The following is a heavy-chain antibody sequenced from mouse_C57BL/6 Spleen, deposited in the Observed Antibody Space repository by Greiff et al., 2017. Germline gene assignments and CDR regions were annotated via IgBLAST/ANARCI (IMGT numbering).Heavy chain of an antibody. J-gene: IGHJ2*01. D-gene: IGHD1-1*01. CDR2: IDPSDSYT. CDR3: ARFTTVVPYFDY. V-gene: IGHV1-69*01. Sequence: QVQLKQPGAELVMPGASVKLSCKASGYTFTSYWMHWVKQRPGQGLEWIGEIDPSDSYTNYNQKLKGKSTLTVDKSSSTAYMQLSSLTSEESAVYYCARFTTVVPYFDYWGQGTTLTVSS. CDR1: GYTFTSYW.